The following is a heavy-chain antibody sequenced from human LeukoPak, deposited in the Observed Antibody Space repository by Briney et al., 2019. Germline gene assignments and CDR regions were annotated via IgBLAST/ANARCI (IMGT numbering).Heavy chain of an antibody. Sequence: SQTLSLTCTIFGDSVSSNSWNWIRQSPSRGLEWLGRTYYRSKWINDYAVSMESRITINPDTSKNQFTLQLNSVTPEHTALYYCARDQPWTIGFHIWAQGTMVTVSS. CDR2: TYYRSKWIN. V-gene: IGHV6-1*01. CDR3: ARDQPWTIGFHI. CDR1: GDSVSSNS. J-gene: IGHJ3*02. D-gene: IGHD3/OR15-3a*01.